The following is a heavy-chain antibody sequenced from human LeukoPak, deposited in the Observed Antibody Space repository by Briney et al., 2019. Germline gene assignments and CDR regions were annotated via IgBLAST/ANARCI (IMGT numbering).Heavy chain of an antibody. CDR2: IDHSGKT. Sequence: PSETLSLTCAVSGRSMSSSHWWSWVRQSPGRGREWIEEIDHSGKTNYNASLKSRVTVSVDKSKNTFSLQMTSVTAADTAIYYCATDYFKYNDGSGPFEYWGQGTLVTVST. J-gene: IGHJ4*02. CDR1: GRSMSSSHW. V-gene: IGHV4-4*02. CDR3: ATDYFKYNDGSGPFEY. D-gene: IGHD3-22*01.